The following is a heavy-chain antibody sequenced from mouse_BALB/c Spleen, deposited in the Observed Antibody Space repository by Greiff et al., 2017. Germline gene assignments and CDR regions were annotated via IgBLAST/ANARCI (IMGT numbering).Heavy chain of an antibody. CDR2: IRLKSNNYAT. CDR3: TPYPFAY. V-gene: IGHV6-6*02. CDR1: GFTFSNYW. D-gene: IGHD2-10*01. Sequence: EVMLVESGGGLVQPGGSMKLSCVASGFTFSNYWMNWVRQSPEKGLEWVAEIRLKSNNYATHYAESVKGRFTISRDDSKSSVYLQMNNLRAEDTGIYYCTPYPFAYWGQGTLVTVSA. J-gene: IGHJ3*01.